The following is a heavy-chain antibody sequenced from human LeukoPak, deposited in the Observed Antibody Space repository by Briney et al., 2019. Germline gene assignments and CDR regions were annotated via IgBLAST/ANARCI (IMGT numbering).Heavy chain of an antibody. CDR2: IYGDGRI. Sequence: PGGSLRLSCAASGFTITSNYMSWVRQAPGKGLEWGSVIYGDGRIHYADSVKGRFTISRDDSKTTLYLQMNSLRAEDTAVYYCARESGYSYGLAGFFDYWGQGTLVTVSS. V-gene: IGHV3-53*01. J-gene: IGHJ4*02. CDR3: ARESGYSYGLAGFFDY. D-gene: IGHD5-18*01. CDR1: GFTITSNY.